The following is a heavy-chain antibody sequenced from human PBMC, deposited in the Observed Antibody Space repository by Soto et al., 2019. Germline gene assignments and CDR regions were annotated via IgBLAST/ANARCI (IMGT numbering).Heavy chain of an antibody. Sequence: QLQLQESGPGLVKPSEALSLTCSVSGGSISSSSYYWGWIRQPPGKGLEWIGSIYYSGSTYYNPSLKSRVTISIDKSKNQFSLKLSSLNAADTAVYYCARLEGLATISYYFDFWGQGTLVTVSS. D-gene: IGHD3-9*01. CDR2: IYYSGST. CDR1: GGSISSSSYY. J-gene: IGHJ4*02. V-gene: IGHV4-39*01. CDR3: ARLEGLATISYYFDF.